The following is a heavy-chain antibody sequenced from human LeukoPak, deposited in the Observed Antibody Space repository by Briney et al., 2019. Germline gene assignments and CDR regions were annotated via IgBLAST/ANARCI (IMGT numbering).Heavy chain of an antibody. D-gene: IGHD3-16*01. V-gene: IGHV4-59*11. J-gene: IGHJ6*02. CDR2: IHYSGNA. CDR1: GGSISGHY. CDR3: ARFGVDYDMDV. Sequence: PSETLSLTCTVSGGSISGHYWSWVRQPPGEGLEWIGQIHYSGNAAYNPPLSSRITMSVDTSKNQMSLKVTSVTAADTAVYYCARFGVDYDMDVWGQGTTVTVS.